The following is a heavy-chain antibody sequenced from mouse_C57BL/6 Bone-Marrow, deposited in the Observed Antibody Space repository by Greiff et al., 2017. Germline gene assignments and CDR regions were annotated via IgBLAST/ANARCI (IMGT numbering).Heavy chain of an antibody. CDR3: ARMHSNYYYYAMDY. CDR1: GYTFTSYG. J-gene: IGHJ4*01. V-gene: IGHV1-81*01. CDR2: IYPRSGNT. Sequence: QVQLQQSGAELARPGASVKLSCKASGYTFTSYGISWVKQRTGQGLEWIGEIYPRSGNTYYNQTFKGKATLTADKSSSTAYMELRSLTSEDSAVYFCARMHSNYYYYAMDYWGQGTSVTVSS. D-gene: IGHD2-5*01.